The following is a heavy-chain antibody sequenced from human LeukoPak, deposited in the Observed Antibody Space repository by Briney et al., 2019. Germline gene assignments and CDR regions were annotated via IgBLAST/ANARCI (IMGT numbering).Heavy chain of an antibody. J-gene: IGHJ4*02. CDR2: MYYSGST. CDR3: AREAMMGHTTFDY. V-gene: IGHV4-59*01. D-gene: IGHD3-22*01. Sequence: PSETLSLTCTVSGGSISSYYGSWLRQPPGKGLEWVGYMYYSGSTNYNPSLKSRVTISVDTSKNQFSPKLSSVTAADTAVYYCAREAMMGHTTFDYWGQGTLVTVSS. CDR1: GGSISSYY.